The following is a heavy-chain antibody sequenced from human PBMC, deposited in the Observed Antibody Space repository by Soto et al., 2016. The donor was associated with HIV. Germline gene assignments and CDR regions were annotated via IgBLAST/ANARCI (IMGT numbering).Heavy chain of an antibody. V-gene: IGHV3-7*04. D-gene: IGHD3-22*01. J-gene: IGHJ5*02. CDR2: VKQDGSEK. Sequence: EVQLVESGGGLVQPGGSLRLSCAASGFTFTRYWMSWVRQAPGKGLEWVANVKQDGSEKYYVDSVKGRFTISRDNAKNSLYLQMNSLRAEDTAVYYCARDYPTAGYYDAWGQGNPGHHLL. CDR1: GFTFTRYW. CDR3: ARDYPTAGYYDA.